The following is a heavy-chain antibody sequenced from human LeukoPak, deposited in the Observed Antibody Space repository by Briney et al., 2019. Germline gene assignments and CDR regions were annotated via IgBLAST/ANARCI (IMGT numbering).Heavy chain of an antibody. CDR1: GYTFTDYY. Sequence: ASVKVSCKASGYTFTDYYMHWVRQAPGQGLEWMGWINPNSGGTNYAQKFQGRVTMTRDTSISTAYMELSSLRSDDTAVYYCASRGIAAAGKRFDPWGQGTLVTVSS. CDR3: ASRGIAAAGKRFDP. J-gene: IGHJ5*02. D-gene: IGHD6-13*01. V-gene: IGHV1-2*02. CDR2: INPNSGGT.